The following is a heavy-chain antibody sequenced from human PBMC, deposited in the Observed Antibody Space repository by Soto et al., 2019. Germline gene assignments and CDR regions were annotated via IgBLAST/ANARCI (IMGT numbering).Heavy chain of an antibody. CDR2: ISSEGTNR. V-gene: IGHV3-30-3*01. J-gene: IGHJ4*02. D-gene: IGHD2-15*01. CDR3: AMDDDNGSDCDLAY. CDR1: GFTFSNDI. Sequence: QVQLVESGGGVVKPGGSLRLSCAVSGFTFSNDIMHWVRQAPGKGLEWVALISSEGTNRYYADSVKGRFTTARDNAKNTMYLEMNSLRVEDTATYYCAMDDDNGSDCDLAYWGQGALVTVSS.